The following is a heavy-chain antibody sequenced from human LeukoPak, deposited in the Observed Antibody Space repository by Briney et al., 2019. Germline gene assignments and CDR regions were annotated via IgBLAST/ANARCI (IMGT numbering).Heavy chain of an antibody. J-gene: IGHJ3*02. CDR2: IFYSGST. V-gene: IGHV4-39*06. CDR1: VGSLSSSSSY. CDR3: SRAPRITIFGVVTQRAFDI. Sequence: EGLSHTRIFCVGSLSSSSSYWGWPRHPPGKGLEWIGYIFYSGSTYYNPPLKSRVPISEKTSKKQCTLKVSSVTAAATACFLCSRAPRITIFGVVTQRAFDIWGQGTMVTVSS. D-gene: IGHD3-3*01.